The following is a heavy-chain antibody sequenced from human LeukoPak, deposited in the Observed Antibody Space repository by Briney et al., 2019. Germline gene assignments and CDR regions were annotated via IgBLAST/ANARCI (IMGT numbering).Heavy chain of an antibody. V-gene: IGHV4-39*07. J-gene: IGHJ5*02. CDR1: GGSISSSSYY. CDR3: ARASSGWYNWFDP. D-gene: IGHD6-19*01. CDR2: IYYSGST. Sequence: SETLSLTCTVSGGSISSSSYYWGWIRQPPGKGLEWIGSIYYSGSTYYNPSLKSRVTISVDTSKNQFSLKLSSVTAADTAVYYCARASSGWYNWFDPWGQGTLVTVSS.